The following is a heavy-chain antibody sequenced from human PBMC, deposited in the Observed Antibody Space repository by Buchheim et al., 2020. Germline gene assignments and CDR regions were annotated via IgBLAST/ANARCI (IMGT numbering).Heavy chain of an antibody. J-gene: IGHJ4*02. V-gene: IGHV1-46*01. CDR2: INTSGAGT. D-gene: IGHD6-13*01. CDR3: ARDRGAAAGTSPGY. Sequence: QVQLVQSGAEVKKPGASVKVSCKASGYTFTSYYVHWVRQAPGQGLEWMGIINTSGAGTSYSQKFQGRVTMTRDTSTSTVYMERSSLRSEDTAVYYWARDRGAAAGTSPGYWGQGTL. CDR1: GYTFTSYY.